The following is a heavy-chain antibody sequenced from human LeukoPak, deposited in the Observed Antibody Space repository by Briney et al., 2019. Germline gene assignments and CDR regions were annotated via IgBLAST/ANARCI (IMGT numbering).Heavy chain of an antibody. Sequence: PSETLSLTCTISGYSISNGYYWSWIRQPAGKGLEWIGRIYPSGSTNYNPSLKSRVTMSVDTSKNQFSLKLSSVTAADTAVYYCARLGQYGDSRFDYWGQGTLVTVSS. J-gene: IGHJ4*02. CDR3: ARLGQYGDSRFDY. V-gene: IGHV4-4*07. CDR1: GYSISNGYY. CDR2: IYPSGST. D-gene: IGHD4-17*01.